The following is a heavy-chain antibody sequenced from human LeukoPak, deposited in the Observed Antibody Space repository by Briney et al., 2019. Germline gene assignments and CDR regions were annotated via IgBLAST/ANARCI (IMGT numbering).Heavy chain of an antibody. CDR2: ITGSSGST. J-gene: IGHJ4*02. CDR3: AKTANDFWSGYYLSSYFDS. V-gene: IGHV3-23*01. CDR1: GFSFSSYA. D-gene: IGHD3-3*01. Sequence: GGSLRLSCAASGFSFSSYAMGWVRQAPGRGLEWVSIITGSSGSTYYADSVKGRFTISRDNSKNALYLQMNSLRAEDTAIYYCAKTANDFWSGYYLSSYFDSWGQGTLVTVSS.